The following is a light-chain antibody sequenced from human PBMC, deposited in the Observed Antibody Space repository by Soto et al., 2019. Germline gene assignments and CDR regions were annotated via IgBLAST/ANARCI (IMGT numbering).Light chain of an antibody. CDR3: QQYNSYSLT. CDR1: QSISSW. V-gene: IGKV1-5*03. Sequence: DIQMTQSPSTLSASVGDRVTITCRASQSISSWLAWYQQKPGKAPKLLIYEASSLERGVPSRFSGSGSGTEFTLTISSLQPDDFATYYCQQYNSYSLTFGGGTKVEI. J-gene: IGKJ4*01. CDR2: EAS.